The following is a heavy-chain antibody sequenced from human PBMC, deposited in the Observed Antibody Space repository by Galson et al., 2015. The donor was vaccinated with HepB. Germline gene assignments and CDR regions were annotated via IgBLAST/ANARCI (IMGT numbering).Heavy chain of an antibody. CDR2: ISGSP. CDR1: GFTFSSYA. D-gene: IGHD6-19*01. Sequence: SLRLSCAASGFTFSSYAMNWVRQAPGKGLEWVSTISGSPYYADSVRGRFTISRDNSKNTLYLEMNSLRAEDTAVYYCAKTAVPGTVCFDYWGQGTLVTVSS. V-gene: IGHV3-23*01. J-gene: IGHJ4*02. CDR3: AKTAVPGTVCFDY.